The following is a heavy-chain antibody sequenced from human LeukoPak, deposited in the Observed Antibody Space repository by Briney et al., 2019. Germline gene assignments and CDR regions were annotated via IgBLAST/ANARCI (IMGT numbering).Heavy chain of an antibody. CDR3: ARVLELVIVGATHTPVDY. Sequence: SETLSLTCTVSGGSISSSSYYWGWIRQPPGKGLEWIGSIYYRGSTYYNPSLKSRVTISVDTSKNQFSLKLSSVTAADTAVYYCARVLELVIVGATHTPVDYWGQGTLVTVSS. D-gene: IGHD1-26*01. CDR2: IYYRGST. J-gene: IGHJ4*02. CDR1: GGSISSSSYY. V-gene: IGHV4-39*07.